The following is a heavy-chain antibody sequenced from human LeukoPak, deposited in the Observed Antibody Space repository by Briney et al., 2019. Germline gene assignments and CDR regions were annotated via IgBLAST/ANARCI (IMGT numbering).Heavy chain of an antibody. CDR3: AKDRTGVLDY. CDR2: ISYDGSNK. D-gene: IGHD7-27*01. V-gene: IGHV3-30*18. Sequence: GGSLRLSCAASGFTFSSYGMHWVRQAPGKGLEWVAVISYDGSNKYYADSVKGRFTISRDNSKNTLYLQMNSLRAEDTAVYYCAKDRTGVLDYWGQGTLATVSS. J-gene: IGHJ4*02. CDR1: GFTFSSYG.